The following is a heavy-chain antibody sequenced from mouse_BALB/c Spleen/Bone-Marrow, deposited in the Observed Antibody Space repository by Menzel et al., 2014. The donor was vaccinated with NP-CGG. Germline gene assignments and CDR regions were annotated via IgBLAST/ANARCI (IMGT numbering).Heavy chain of an antibody. CDR3: ARLGYYGGFAY. V-gene: IGHV4-1*02. CDR1: GFDFSGFW. J-gene: IGHJ3*01. D-gene: IGHD2-3*01. CDR2: INPNSRTI. Sequence: EVQLQESGGGLVQPGGSLKLSCAASGFDFSGFWMGWVRQAPGKGLEWIGEINPNSRTINYTPSLKDRFIISRDNAKNTLYLQMSKVRSEDTALYYCARLGYYGGFAYWGQGTLVTASA.